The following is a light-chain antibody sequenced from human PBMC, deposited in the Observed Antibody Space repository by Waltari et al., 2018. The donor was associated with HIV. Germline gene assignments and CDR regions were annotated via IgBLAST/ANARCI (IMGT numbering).Light chain of an antibody. CDR3: ATWDDSLNGVL. Sequence: SVPTQPPSASGTPGQKVTISCSGSSSNIGSNSVFWYQQLPGAAPKLLIYRDTQRPSGVPDRFSGSKSGTSASLAISGLRSEDEAVYSCATWDDSLNGVLFGGGTNLNVL. CDR2: RDT. CDR1: SSNIGSNS. V-gene: IGLV1-47*01. J-gene: IGLJ2*01.